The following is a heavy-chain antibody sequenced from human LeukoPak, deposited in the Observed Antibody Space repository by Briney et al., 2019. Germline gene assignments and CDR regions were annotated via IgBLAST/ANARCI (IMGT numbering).Heavy chain of an antibody. Sequence: GGSLRLSCAASGFTFSNYAMNWVRQAPGKGLEWVAFIRYDGSNKYYADSVKGRFTISRDNSKNTLYLQMNSLRAEDTAVYYCAKLGISAFDIWGQGTMVTVSS. V-gene: IGHV3-30*02. CDR2: IRYDGSNK. J-gene: IGHJ3*02. D-gene: IGHD1-26*01. CDR1: GFTFSNYA. CDR3: AKLGISAFDI.